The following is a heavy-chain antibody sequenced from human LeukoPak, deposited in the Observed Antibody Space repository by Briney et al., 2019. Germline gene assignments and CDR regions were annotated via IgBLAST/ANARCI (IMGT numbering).Heavy chain of an antibody. Sequence: GGSLRLSSAASGFTFSDYSMNWVRQAPGKGLEWISWVGIDSGNTKYADSVKGRFTISGEKAKNSLYLQMSSLRVEDTAVYYCARDHNYAFDNWGQGTLVTVSS. D-gene: IGHD1-1*01. CDR3: ARDHNYAFDN. CDR1: GFTFSDYS. V-gene: IGHV3-48*01. J-gene: IGHJ4*02. CDR2: VGIDSGNT.